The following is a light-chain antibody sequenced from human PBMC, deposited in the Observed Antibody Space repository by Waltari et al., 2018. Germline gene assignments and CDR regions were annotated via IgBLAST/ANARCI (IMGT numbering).Light chain of an antibody. Sequence: DIQMTQSPSTLSASIGDRVTITCRASQSISSWLAWYQQKPGKAPKLLIYKASSLESGVPSRFSDSGSGTEFTLTISSLQPDDFATYYCQQYNNGWTFGQGTKVEIK. CDR2: KAS. CDR1: QSISSW. CDR3: QQYNNGWT. V-gene: IGKV1-5*03. J-gene: IGKJ1*01.